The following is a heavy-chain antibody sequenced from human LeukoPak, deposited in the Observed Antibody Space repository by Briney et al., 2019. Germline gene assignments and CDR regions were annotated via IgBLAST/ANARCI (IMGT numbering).Heavy chain of an antibody. CDR1: GDTFTNYF. CDR3: ARGDDHYYYALDV. V-gene: IGHV1-46*01. J-gene: IGHJ6*02. Sequence: ASVKVSCKASGDTFTNYFVHWVRQAPGQGPEWMGLIHTSGGSTTYAQKFQGRVTMTGDTPTSTVYMELSSLRSEDTAVYFCARGDDHYYYALDVWGQGTTVAVSS. CDR2: IHTSGGST. D-gene: IGHD5-24*01.